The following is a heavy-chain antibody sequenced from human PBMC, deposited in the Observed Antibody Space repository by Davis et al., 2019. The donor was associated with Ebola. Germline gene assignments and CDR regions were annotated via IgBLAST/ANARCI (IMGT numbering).Heavy chain of an antibody. Sequence: HSQTLSLTCAISGDSVSSNSAAWNWIRRSPSRGLEWLGRTYYRSKWYNDYAVSVKSRITINPDTSKNQFSLQLNSVTPEDTAVYYCARGGYCSGGSCYLFFSMDVWGQGTTVTVSS. CDR1: GDSVSSNSAA. D-gene: IGHD2-15*01. CDR2: TYYRSKWYN. V-gene: IGHV6-1*01. J-gene: IGHJ6*02. CDR3: ARGGYCSGGSCYLFFSMDV.